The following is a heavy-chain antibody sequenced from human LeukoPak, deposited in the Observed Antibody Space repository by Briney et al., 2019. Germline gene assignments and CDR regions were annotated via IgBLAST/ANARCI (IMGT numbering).Heavy chain of an antibody. J-gene: IGHJ4*02. V-gene: IGHV4-39*01. Sequence: SETLSLTCTVSGGSISSSSYYWGWIRQPPGKGLEWIGSIYYSGSTYYNPSLKSRVTISVDTSKNQFSLKLSSVTAADTAVYYCARADSSGYLAAKYYFDYWGQGTLVTVSS. CDR3: ARADSSGYLAAKYYFDY. CDR1: GGSISSSSYY. D-gene: IGHD3-22*01. CDR2: IYYSGST.